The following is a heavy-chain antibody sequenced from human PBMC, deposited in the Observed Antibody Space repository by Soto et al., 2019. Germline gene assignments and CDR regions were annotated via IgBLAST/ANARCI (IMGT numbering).Heavy chain of an antibody. Sequence: EVQLVESGGGLVQPGGSLRLSCAASGFTFSSYWMHWVRQAPGKGLVWVSRINSDGSSTSYADSVKGRFTISRDNAKNTLYLQMNSLRAEDTAVYYCARYPIAAAGTNYNYYMNVWGKGTTVTVSS. J-gene: IGHJ6*03. D-gene: IGHD6-13*01. V-gene: IGHV3-74*01. CDR3: ARYPIAAAGTNYNYYMNV. CDR2: INSDGSST. CDR1: GFTFSSYW.